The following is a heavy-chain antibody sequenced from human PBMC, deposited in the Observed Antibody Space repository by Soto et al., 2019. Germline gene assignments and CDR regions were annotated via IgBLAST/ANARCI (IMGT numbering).Heavy chain of an antibody. CDR1: GFNFIRKY. Sequence: EVQLVESGGGLIQPGGSLRLSCAASGFNFIRKYMIWVRQAPGKGLEWVSILYSGGTTYYADSVKGRFTIARDNSKNALYLQMSSLGAEDTAVYYCARDSSGGPTDFDYWGQGTLVTVSS. V-gene: IGHV3-53*01. J-gene: IGHJ4*02. D-gene: IGHD3-10*01. CDR3: ARDSSGGPTDFDY. CDR2: LYSGGTT.